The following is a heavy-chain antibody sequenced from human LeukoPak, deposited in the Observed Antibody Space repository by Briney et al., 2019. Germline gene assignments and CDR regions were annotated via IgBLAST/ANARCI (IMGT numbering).Heavy chain of an antibody. CDR2: VYWDGDT. D-gene: IGHD2-8*01. CDR3: AHKSWYYFFDY. V-gene: IGHV2-5*02. Sequence: SGPTLVKPTQTLTLTCTLSGSSVNTQGVAVGWIRQPPGKGLEFLALVYWDGDTRYRPSLKNRLTITKDTSKNEVVLRVTNMDPLDTGTYYCAHKSWYYFFDYWGQGTPVIVSS. CDR1: GSSVNTQGVA. J-gene: IGHJ4*02.